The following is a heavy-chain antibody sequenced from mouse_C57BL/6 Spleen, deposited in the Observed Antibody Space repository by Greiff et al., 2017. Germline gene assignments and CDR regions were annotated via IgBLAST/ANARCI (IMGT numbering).Heavy chain of an antibody. V-gene: IGHV1-76*01. J-gene: IGHJ4*01. CDR1: GYTFTDYY. Sequence: QVQLQQSGAELVRPGASVKLSCKASGYTFTDYYINWVKQRPGQGLEWIARIYPGSGNTYYNEKFKGKATLTAEKSSSTAYMQLSSLTSEDSAVYFCARSDYPSYAMDYWGQGTSVTVSS. CDR2: IYPGSGNT. D-gene: IGHD5-5*01. CDR3: ARSDYPSYAMDY.